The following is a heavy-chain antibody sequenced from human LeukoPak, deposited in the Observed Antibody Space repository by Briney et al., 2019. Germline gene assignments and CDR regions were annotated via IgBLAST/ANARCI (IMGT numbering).Heavy chain of an antibody. V-gene: IGHV1-69*13. CDR2: IIPIFGTA. Sequence: ASVKVSCKASGGTFSSYAISWVRQAPGQGLEWMGGIIPIFGTANYAQKFQGRVTITADESTSTAYMELSSLRSEDTAVYYCARVTSVDGYTDDAFDIWGQGTMVTVSS. D-gene: IGHD5-24*01. CDR1: GGTFSSYA. J-gene: IGHJ3*02. CDR3: ARVTSVDGYTDDAFDI.